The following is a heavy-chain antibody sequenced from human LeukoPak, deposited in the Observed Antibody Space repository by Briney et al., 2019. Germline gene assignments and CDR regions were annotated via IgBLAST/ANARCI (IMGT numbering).Heavy chain of an antibody. CDR3: ARFNPAAGSFCFDY. Sequence: SETLSLTCTVSGGSISSSSYYWGWIRQPPGKGLEWIGNIYYSGSTYYSPSLKSRVTISVDTSKKQFSLKLSSVTAADTAVYYCARFNPAAGSFCFDYWGQGTLVTVSS. J-gene: IGHJ4*02. D-gene: IGHD6-13*01. V-gene: IGHV4-39*01. CDR2: IYYSGST. CDR1: GGSISSSSYY.